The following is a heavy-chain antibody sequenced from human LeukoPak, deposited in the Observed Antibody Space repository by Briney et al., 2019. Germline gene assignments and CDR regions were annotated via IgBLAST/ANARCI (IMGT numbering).Heavy chain of an antibody. CDR1: GFTFSSNG. Sequence: PGGSLRLSCVASGFTFSSNGMHWVRQAPGKGLEWVTFIQYDGSKKYYADSVKGRFTISRDNSKNTLYLEMNSLRAEDTAVYYCARDLRMVRGVNFDPWGQGTLVTVSS. D-gene: IGHD3-10*01. V-gene: IGHV3-30*02. J-gene: IGHJ5*02. CDR2: IQYDGSKK. CDR3: ARDLRMVRGVNFDP.